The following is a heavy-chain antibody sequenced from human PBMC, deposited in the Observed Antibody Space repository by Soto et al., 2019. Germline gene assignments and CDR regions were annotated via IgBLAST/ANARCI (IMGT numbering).Heavy chain of an antibody. CDR1: GFTFSSYW. V-gene: IGHV3-74*01. D-gene: IGHD6-13*01. CDR2: INSDGCST. CDR3: ARDTYSRSWYPD. Sequence: GGSLRLCCAASGFTFSSYWMHWVRQAPGKGLVWVSRINSDGCSTSYADSVKGRFTISRDNAKNTLYLQMNSLRAEDTAVYYCARDTYSRSWYPDWGQGTLVTVSS. J-gene: IGHJ4*02.